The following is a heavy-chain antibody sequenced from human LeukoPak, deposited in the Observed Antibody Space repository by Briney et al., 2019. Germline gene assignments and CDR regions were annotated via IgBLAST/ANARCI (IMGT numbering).Heavy chain of an antibody. Sequence: GASVKVSCKASGYTFTSYGISWVRQAPGQGLEWMGWISAYNGNTNYAQKLQGRVTMTTDTSTSTAYMELRSLRSDDTAAYYCASTVALGYYYGMDVWGQGTTVTVSS. V-gene: IGHV1-18*01. J-gene: IGHJ6*02. CDR3: ASTVALGYYYGMDV. D-gene: IGHD4-23*01. CDR1: GYTFTSYG. CDR2: ISAYNGNT.